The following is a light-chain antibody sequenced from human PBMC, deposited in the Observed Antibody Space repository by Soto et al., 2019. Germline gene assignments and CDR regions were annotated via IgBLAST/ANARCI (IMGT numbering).Light chain of an antibody. J-gene: IGKJ5*01. CDR3: QQADTFPIT. CDR1: QPIDRY. CDR2: AAS. V-gene: IGKV1-12*01. Sequence: DLRVTQSPSSLSASVGDSVTITCWASQPIDRYLNWYQHKKGKAPKLLINAASSLQSGVPSRLRGSGFGTDLTITISSIQTEEFETYYCQQADTFPITFGHGTRLEI.